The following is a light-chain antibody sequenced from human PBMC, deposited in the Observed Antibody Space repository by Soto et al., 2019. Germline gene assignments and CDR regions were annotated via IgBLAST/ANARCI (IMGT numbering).Light chain of an antibody. CDR2: DDN. CDR3: GSWDSSLSAYV. CDR1: SSNIGGNS. J-gene: IGLJ1*01. Sequence: VLTQPPSVSAAPGQKVTISCSGSSSNIGGNSVSWYQQLPGTAPKLLIYDDNKRPSGIPDRSSGSKSGTSATLGITGFQTGDEADYYCGSWDSSLSAYVFGTGTKVTVL. V-gene: IGLV1-51*01.